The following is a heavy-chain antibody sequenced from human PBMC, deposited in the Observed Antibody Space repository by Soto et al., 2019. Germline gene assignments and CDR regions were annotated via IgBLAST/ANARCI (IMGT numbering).Heavy chain of an antibody. J-gene: IGHJ4*02. CDR2: IWYDGSDK. V-gene: IGHV3-33*01. CDR3: AFGNLSYYFDY. D-gene: IGHD3-16*01. CDR1: GFAFSSFG. Sequence: GGSLRLSCVASGFAFSSFGMHWVRQAPGKGLEWVAIIWYDGSDKYYGDSVKGRFTISRDNCKNTLFLQMNSLRAEDTAVYHCAFGNLSYYFDYWGQGTPVTVSS.